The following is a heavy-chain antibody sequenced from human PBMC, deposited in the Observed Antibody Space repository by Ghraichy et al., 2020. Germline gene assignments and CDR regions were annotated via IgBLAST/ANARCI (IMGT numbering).Heavy chain of an antibody. D-gene: IGHD6-13*01. CDR1: GFVFSDHY. V-gene: IGHV3-11*01. CDR2: ISTGGSTV. CDR3: ARGGSGSSWFGP. J-gene: IGHJ5*02. Sequence: GGSLRLSCAASGFVFSDHYMSWFRQAPGKGLEWVSNISTGGSTVYVADSMKGRVTISRDNGKSSLYLQINSLRAEDTGMYYCARGGSGSSWFGPWGQGTLVSVSS.